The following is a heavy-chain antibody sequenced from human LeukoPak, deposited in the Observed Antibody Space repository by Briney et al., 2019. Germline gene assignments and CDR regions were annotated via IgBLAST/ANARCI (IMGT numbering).Heavy chain of an antibody. V-gene: IGHV3-53*01. D-gene: IGHD1-26*01. CDR2: IYSGGST. CDR3: ARVGGSSHSMSPYYFDY. Sequence: PGGSLRLSCAASGFTVSSNYMSWVRQAPGKGLEWVSVIYSGGSTYYADSVKGRFTISRDNSKNTLYLQMNSLRAEDTAVYYCARVGGSSHSMSPYYFDYWGQGTLVTVSS. J-gene: IGHJ4*02. CDR1: GFTVSSNY.